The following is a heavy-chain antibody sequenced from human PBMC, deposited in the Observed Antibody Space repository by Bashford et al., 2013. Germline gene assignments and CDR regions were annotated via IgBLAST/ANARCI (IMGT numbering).Heavy chain of an antibody. CDR1: GFTFSGYE. J-gene: IGHJ5*02. CDR3: AKDCSYSSCAPGQSWFDR. CDR2: ISGDGTAI. V-gene: IGHV3-48*03. D-gene: IGHD4-11*01. Sequence: GSLRLSCAASGFTFSGYEVNWVRQAPGKGLQWVSYISGDGTAIYYADSVKGRFTVSRDKAENSLYLQMNTLIFDDTAMYYCAKDCSYSSCAPGQSWFDRWGLGALVTVSS.